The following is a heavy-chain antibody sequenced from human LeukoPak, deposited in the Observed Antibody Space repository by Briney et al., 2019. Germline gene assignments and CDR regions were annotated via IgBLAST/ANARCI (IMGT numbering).Heavy chain of an antibody. CDR2: IYTSGST. CDR3: ARLGGAIWFGDENWFDP. D-gene: IGHD3-10*01. CDR1: GGSISSGSYY. V-gene: IGHV4-61*02. Sequence: SETLSLTCTVSGGSISSGSYYWSWIRQPAGKGLEWIGRIYTSGSTNYNPSLKSRVTISVDTSKNQFSLKLSSVTAADTAVYYCARLGGAIWFGDENWFDPWGQGTLVTVSS. J-gene: IGHJ5*02.